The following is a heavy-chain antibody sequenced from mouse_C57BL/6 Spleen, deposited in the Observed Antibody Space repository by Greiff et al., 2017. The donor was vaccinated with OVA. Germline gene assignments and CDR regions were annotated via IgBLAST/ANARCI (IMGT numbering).Heavy chain of an antibody. V-gene: IGHV1-50*01. CDR1: GYTFTSYW. CDR2: IDPSDSYT. D-gene: IGHD1-1*01. CDR3: ASNYGAY. Sequence: VQLQQPGAELVKPGASVKLSCKASGYTFTSYWMQWVKQRPGQGLEWIGEIDPSDSYTNYKQKFKGKATLTVDTSSSTAYMQLSSLTSEDSAVYYCASNYGAYWGQGTLVTVSA. J-gene: IGHJ3*01.